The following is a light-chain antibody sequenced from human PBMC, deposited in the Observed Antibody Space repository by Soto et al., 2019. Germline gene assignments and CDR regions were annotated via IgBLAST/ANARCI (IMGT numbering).Light chain of an antibody. J-gene: IGKJ1*01. CDR2: DAS. CDR1: QSVRTY. CDR3: QQRSNWPVT. V-gene: IGKV3-11*01. Sequence: EIVLTQSPATLSLSPGERATLSCRASQSVRTYLAWYQQKPGQAPRLLIYDASNRAAGIPARFSGSESGTDFTLTISSLEPEDFAVYYCQQRSNWPVTFGQGTKV.